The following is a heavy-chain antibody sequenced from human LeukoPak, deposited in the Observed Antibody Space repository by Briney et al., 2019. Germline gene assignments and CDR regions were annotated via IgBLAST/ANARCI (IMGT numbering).Heavy chain of an antibody. CDR1: GFAFSSYG. V-gene: IGHV3-21*01. Sequence: PGGSLRLSCEASGFAFSSYGVDWVRQAPGKGLEWVSSISSSSSYIYYADSVKGRFTISRDNAKNSLYLQMNSLRAEDTAVYYCAREPTVTTSGYWGQGTLVTVSS. J-gene: IGHJ4*02. D-gene: IGHD4-17*01. CDR3: AREPTVTTSGY. CDR2: ISSSSSYI.